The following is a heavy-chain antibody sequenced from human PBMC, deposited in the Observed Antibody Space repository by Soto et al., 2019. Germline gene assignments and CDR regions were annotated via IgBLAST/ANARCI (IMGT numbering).Heavy chain of an antibody. CDR1: GFTFSGRS. Sequence: EVQLVESGGGLVQHGGYLRLSCAASGFTFSGRSMHWVRQAPGKGLVWVSGIDNAGTDSTYADSVKSRFTSSRDNAKNTLHLQMNILRVEDTAVYYCARGCFGPDVWGKGTTVTVSS. D-gene: IGHD3-10*01. CDR3: ARGCFGPDV. CDR2: IDNAGTDS. J-gene: IGHJ6*04. V-gene: IGHV3-74*01.